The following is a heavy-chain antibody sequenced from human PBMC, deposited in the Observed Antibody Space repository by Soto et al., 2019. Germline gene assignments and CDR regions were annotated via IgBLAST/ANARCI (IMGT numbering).Heavy chain of an antibody. CDR1: GFSLINAKMG. CDR2: IFSNDAK. J-gene: IGHJ6*03. D-gene: IGHD3-3*01. Sequence: QVTLKESGPVLVKPTETLTLTCTVSGFSLINAKMGVSWIRQPPGKALEWLAHIFSNDAKSYSTSLKSRLTISKDTSKSQVVLTMTNMDPVDTAAYYCARISYDFWSGSPNYYYYYYMDVWGKGTTVTVSS. CDR3: ARISYDFWSGSPNYYYYYYMDV. V-gene: IGHV2-26*01.